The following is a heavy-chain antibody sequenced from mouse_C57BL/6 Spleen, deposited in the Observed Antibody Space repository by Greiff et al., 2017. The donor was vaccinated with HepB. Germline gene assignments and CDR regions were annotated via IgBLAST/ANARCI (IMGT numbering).Heavy chain of an antibody. CDR1: GYSFTGYY. CDR2: INPSTGGT. J-gene: IGHJ2*01. V-gene: IGHV1-42*01. D-gene: IGHD1-1*01. CDR3: ERRDYGSSYSLDY. Sequence: EVQLQQSGPELVKPGASVKISCKASGYSFTGYYMNWVKQSPEKSLEWIGEINPSTGGTTYNQKFKAKATLTVDKSSSTAYMQLKSLTSEDSAVYYCERRDYGSSYSLDYWGQGTTLTVSS.